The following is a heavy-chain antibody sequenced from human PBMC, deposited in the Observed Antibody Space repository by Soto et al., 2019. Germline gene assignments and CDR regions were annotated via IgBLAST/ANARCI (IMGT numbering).Heavy chain of an antibody. CDR2: IDPSDSYT. J-gene: IGHJ6*02. V-gene: IGHV5-10-1*01. Sequence: PGESLKISCKRSGYTSTSYWTSCVPPMPGKNMEWMGRIDPSDSYTNYSPSFQGHVTISADKSIITAYLQWSSLKASDTARYYCARPEDDYCDSKYGYYRYVMSFWGQGSTVTVSS. CDR1: GYTSTSYW. D-gene: IGHD3-16*01. CDR3: ARPEDDYCDSKYGYYRYVMSF.